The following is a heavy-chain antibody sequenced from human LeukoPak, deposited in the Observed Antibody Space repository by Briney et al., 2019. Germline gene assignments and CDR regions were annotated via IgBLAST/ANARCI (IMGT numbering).Heavy chain of an antibody. V-gene: IGHV4-59*08. J-gene: IGHJ5*02. CDR2: IYYSGST. Sequence: SETLSLTCTVSGSSISSYYWSWIRQPPGKGLEWIGYIYYSGSTNYNPSPKSRVTISVDTSKNQFSLKLSSVTAADTAVYYCASSVEGASWGGSNWFDPWGQGTLVTVSS. CDR1: GSSISSYY. CDR3: ASSVEGASWGGSNWFDP. D-gene: IGHD2-2*01.